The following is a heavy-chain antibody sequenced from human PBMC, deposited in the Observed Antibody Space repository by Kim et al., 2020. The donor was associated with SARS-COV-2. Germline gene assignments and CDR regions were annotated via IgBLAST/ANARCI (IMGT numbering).Heavy chain of an antibody. Sequence: NDYAVSVKSRITVNPDTSKNQFSLQLNSVTPEDTAVYYCARDSATSGWSAWGQGTLVTVSS. J-gene: IGHJ5*02. V-gene: IGHV6-1*01. CDR2: N. CDR3: ARDSATSGWSA. D-gene: IGHD6-19*01.